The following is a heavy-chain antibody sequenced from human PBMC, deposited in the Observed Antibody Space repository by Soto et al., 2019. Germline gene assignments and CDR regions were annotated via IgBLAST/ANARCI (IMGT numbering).Heavy chain of an antibody. J-gene: IGHJ3*02. D-gene: IGHD6-6*01. Sequence: QITLQESGPALVRPTETLMLTCTYSGFSLTTSGVGVGWVRQPRGKALEWLAVIYWDDDKRYAPSLRGRLTITKDTSKNQVVLGMTHMLPMDTGTYYCARRLEQSGSSWDSGAFDIWGQGTVVAVS. V-gene: IGHV2-5*05. CDR3: ARRLEQSGSSWDSGAFDI. CDR1: GFSLTTSGVG. CDR2: IYWDDDK.